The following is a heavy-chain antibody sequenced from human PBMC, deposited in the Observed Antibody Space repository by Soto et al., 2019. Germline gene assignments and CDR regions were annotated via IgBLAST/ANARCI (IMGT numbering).Heavy chain of an antibody. Sequence: ASVKVSCTDSGYTLTELSIHWVRQAPGKGLEWMGGFDPEDGETIYAQKFQGRVTMTEDTSTDTAYMELSSLRSEDTAVYYCATGKRGYSGYDLNYWGKGTLVTVSS. J-gene: IGHJ4*02. CDR1: GYTLTELS. CDR2: FDPEDGET. D-gene: IGHD5-12*01. V-gene: IGHV1-24*01. CDR3: ATGKRGYSGYDLNY.